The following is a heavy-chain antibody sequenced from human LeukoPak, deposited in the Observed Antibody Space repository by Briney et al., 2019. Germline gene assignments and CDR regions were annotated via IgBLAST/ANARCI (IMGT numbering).Heavy chain of an antibody. CDR2: IYYSGST. J-gene: IGHJ4*02. V-gene: IGHV4-59*01. Sequence: PSETLSLTCTVSVGSISSYYWSWIRQPPGKGLEWIGYIYYSGSTNYNPSLKSRVTTSIDTSKNQFSLKLSSVTAADTAMYYCASHYGSGFDYWGQGTLVTVSS. CDR3: ASHYGSGFDY. D-gene: IGHD3-10*01. CDR1: VGSISSYY.